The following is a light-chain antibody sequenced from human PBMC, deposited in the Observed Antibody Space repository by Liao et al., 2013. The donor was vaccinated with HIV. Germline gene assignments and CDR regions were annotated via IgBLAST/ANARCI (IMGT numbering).Light chain of an antibody. Sequence: SYVLTQTPSVSVAPGKTATVTCGGSNIGSKSVHWYQQKPGQAPLLVIYYDRDRPSGIPERFSGSNSGHTATLNISRVEAGDEADYYCQVWDSSSAHVVFGGGTKLTAL. V-gene: IGLV3-21*04. CDR2: YDR. J-gene: IGLJ2*01. CDR1: NIGSKS. CDR3: QVWDSSSAHVV.